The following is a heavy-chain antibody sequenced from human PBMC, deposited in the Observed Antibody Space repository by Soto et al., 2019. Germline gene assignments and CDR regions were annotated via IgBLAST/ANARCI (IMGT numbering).Heavy chain of an antibody. V-gene: IGHV3-7*03. CDR2: IKKDGGGE. CDR3: VREWGRLTPDY. Sequence: PGGSLRLSCAGSGFTFSDYWMNWVRQAPGKGLEWVANIKKDGGGELYVDSVKGRFTISRDNAKNSLFLQMNSLRAEDTAVYYCVREWGRLTPDYWGQRTLVTVYS. CDR1: GFTFSDYW. D-gene: IGHD7-27*01. J-gene: IGHJ4*02.